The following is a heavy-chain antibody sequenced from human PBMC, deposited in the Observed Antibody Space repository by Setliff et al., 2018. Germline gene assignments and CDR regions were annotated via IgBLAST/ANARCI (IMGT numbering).Heavy chain of an antibody. CDR1: GYTFTGYY. CDR2: INPNSGGT. J-gene: IGHJ4*02. D-gene: IGHD3-22*01. Sequence: GASVKVSCKASGYTFTGYYMHWVRQAPGQGLEWMGRINPNSGGTNYAQKFQGRVTMTRDTSISTAYMELSRLRSDDTAVYYCAKGQGQYYDSSGYYGRVLDYWGQGTLVTVPQ. V-gene: IGHV1-2*06. CDR3: AKGQGQYYDSSGYYGRVLDY.